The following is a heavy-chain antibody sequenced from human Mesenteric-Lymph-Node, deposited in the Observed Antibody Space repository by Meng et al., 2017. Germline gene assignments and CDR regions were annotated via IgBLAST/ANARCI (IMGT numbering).Heavy chain of an antibody. CDR1: GFTFSSYA. D-gene: IGHD6-13*01. CDR2: ISNDGSDK. Sequence: VQLVGSGGGLVQPGGSLRLSCAASGFTFSSYAMSWVRQAPGKGLEWVASISNDGSDKFYANSVKGRFTISRDNSKNTLFLQMNSLRVEDTAVYYCVRDAGSFDYWGQGTLVTVSS. J-gene: IGHJ4*02. V-gene: IGHV3-30*04. CDR3: VRDAGSFDY.